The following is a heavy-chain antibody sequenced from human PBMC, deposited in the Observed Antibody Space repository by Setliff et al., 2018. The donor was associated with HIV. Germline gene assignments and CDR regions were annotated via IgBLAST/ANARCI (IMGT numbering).Heavy chain of an antibody. Sequence: PSETLSLTCTVYGGSFSGYYWSWIRQTPGKGLEWIGYIYTSGSTNYNPSLKSRVTISVDTSKNQFSLKLSSVTAADTAVYYCASRVVVTAPDAFDIWGQGTMVTVSS. V-gene: IGHV4-4*09. D-gene: IGHD2-21*02. CDR1: GGSFSGYY. CDR2: IYTSGST. CDR3: ASRVVVTAPDAFDI. J-gene: IGHJ3*02.